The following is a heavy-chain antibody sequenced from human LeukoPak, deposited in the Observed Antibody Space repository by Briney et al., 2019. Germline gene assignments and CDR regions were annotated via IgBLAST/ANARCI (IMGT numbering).Heavy chain of an antibody. Sequence: ASVKVSCKASGYTFTGYYMHWVRQAPGQGLEWMGWINPNSGGTNYAQKFQGWVTMTRDTSISTAYMELSRLRSDDTAVYYCARDKREYGSGSYKTFDYWGQGTLVAVSS. J-gene: IGHJ4*02. CDR1: GYTFTGYY. CDR2: INPNSGGT. CDR3: ARDKREYGSGSYKTFDY. V-gene: IGHV1-2*04. D-gene: IGHD3-10*01.